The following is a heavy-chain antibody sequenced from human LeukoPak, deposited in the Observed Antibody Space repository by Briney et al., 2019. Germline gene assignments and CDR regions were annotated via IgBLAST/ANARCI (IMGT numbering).Heavy chain of an antibody. CDR2: IYPTMGGT. Sequence: ASAKVSRKASRYTFTVHYMQLVRPAPGQGLEWMGWIYPTMGGTKYAQKFQGRVTMTRDTSSSTAYMELTRLRSDDTAVYYCARGETEETGTRPDAFDIWGQGTMVTVSS. CDR1: RYTFTVHY. V-gene: IGHV1-2*02. D-gene: IGHD6-13*01. J-gene: IGHJ3*02. CDR3: ARGETEETGTRPDAFDI.